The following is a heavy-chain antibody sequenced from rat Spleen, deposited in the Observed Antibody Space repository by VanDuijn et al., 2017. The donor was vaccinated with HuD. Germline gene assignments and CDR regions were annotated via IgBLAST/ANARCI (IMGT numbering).Heavy chain of an antibody. CDR2: ISYDGGTT. J-gene: IGHJ1*01. CDR1: GFTFSDYA. V-gene: IGHV5-17*01. CDR3: TTLSSYTHWYFDF. D-gene: IGHD1-2*01. Sequence: EVQLVESGGGLVQPGRSLKLSCAASGFTFSDYAMAWVRQAPKKGLEWVAYISYDGGTTYYRDSVKGRITISRDNAKRTLNLQMDSLRSEDTATYYCTTLSSYTHWYFDFWGPGTMVTVSS.